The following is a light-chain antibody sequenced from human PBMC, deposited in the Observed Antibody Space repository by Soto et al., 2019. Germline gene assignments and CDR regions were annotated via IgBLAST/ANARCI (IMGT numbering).Light chain of an antibody. CDR1: QGISSY. CDR3: QQLNSYPLP. CDR2: AAS. V-gene: IGKV1-9*01. Sequence: VHLTQSPSSLSASVGDRVAITCRASQGISSYLAWYQQKPGKAPKLLIYAASTLQSGVPSRFSGSGSGTEFTLTISSLQPEDFATYYCQQLNSYPLPVGGGTKVAI. J-gene: IGKJ4*01.